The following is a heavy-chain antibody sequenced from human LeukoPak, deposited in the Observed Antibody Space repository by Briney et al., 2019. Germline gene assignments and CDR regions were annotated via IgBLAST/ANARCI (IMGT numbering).Heavy chain of an antibody. Sequence: ASVKVSCKASGYTFTSYYMHWVRQAPGQGLEWMGIINPSGGSTSYAQKFQGRVTMTRDTSTSTVYMELSSLRPEDTAVYYCARDRWYCSSTSCYPGMGFDPWGQGTLVTVSS. CDR3: ARDRWYCSSTSCYPGMGFDP. J-gene: IGHJ5*02. CDR2: INPSGGST. CDR1: GYTFTSYY. V-gene: IGHV1-46*01. D-gene: IGHD2-2*01.